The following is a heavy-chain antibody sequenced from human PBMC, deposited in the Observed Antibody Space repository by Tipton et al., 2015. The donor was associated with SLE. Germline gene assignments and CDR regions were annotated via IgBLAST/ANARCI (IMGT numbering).Heavy chain of an antibody. CDR1: GDSISRYY. CDR2: IYASGST. J-gene: IGHJ3*02. D-gene: IGHD6-13*01. CDR3: ARVVYSFSDAFDI. V-gene: IGHV4-4*07. Sequence: GLVKPSETLSLICTVSGDSISRYYWSWIRQPAGKGLEWIGRIYASGSTEYNPSLKSRVTISVDTAKNQFSLRLTSLTAADTAVYYCARVVYSFSDAFDIWGQGTLVTVSS.